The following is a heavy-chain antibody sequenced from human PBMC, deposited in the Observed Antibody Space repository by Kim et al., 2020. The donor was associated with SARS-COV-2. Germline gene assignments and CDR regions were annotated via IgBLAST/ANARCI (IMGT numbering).Heavy chain of an antibody. V-gene: IGHV4-39*01. J-gene: IGHJ4*02. CDR1: GGSISSSSYY. CDR2: IYYSGST. D-gene: IGHD5-18*01. Sequence: SETLSLTCTVSGGSISSSSYYWGWLRQPPGKGLEWIGCIYYSGSTYSNPSLKSLVIISVDTSKNQFSLKLSSVTAADTAVYYGAKTSYSYYFDYWGQGTLVTVSS. CDR3: AKTSYSYYFDY.